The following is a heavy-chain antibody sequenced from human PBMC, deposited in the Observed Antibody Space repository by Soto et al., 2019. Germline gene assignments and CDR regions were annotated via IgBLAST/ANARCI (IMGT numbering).Heavy chain of an antibody. J-gene: IGHJ6*03. CDR3: ARAADYGDKAVMDV. CDR2: ISSSSSYI. CDR1: GFTFSSYS. D-gene: IGHD4-17*01. Sequence: GGSLRLSCAASGFTFSSYSMNWVRQAPGKGLEWVSSISSSSSYIYYADSVKGRFTISRDNAKNSLYLQMNSLRAEDTAVYYCARAADYGDKAVMDVWGKGTTVTVSS. V-gene: IGHV3-21*01.